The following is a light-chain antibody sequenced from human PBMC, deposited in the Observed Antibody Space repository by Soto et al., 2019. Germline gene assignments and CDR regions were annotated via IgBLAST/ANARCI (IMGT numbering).Light chain of an antibody. CDR2: KVS. CDR1: SSDVGGYNY. J-gene: IGLJ1*01. V-gene: IGLV2-8*01. Sequence: QSVLTQPPSASGSPGQSVTISCTGTSSDVGGYNYVSWYQQHPGKAPKLMIYKVSKRPSGVPDRFSASKSGNTASLTVPGLQAEDEADYYCSSYAGSKSYVFGNGTKVTVL. CDR3: SSYAGSKSYV.